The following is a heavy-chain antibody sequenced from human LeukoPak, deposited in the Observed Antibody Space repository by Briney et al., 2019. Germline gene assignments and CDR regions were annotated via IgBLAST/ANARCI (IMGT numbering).Heavy chain of an antibody. D-gene: IGHD3-22*01. V-gene: IGHV4-39*07. J-gene: IGHJ3*02. CDR3: AAQWLIDAFDI. CDR1: GGSISSSSYY. Sequence: PSETLSLTCTVSGGSISSSSYYWGWIRQPPGKGLEWIGSIYYSGSTYYNPSFKSRVTISVDRSKNQFSLKLSSVTAADTAVYYCAAQWLIDAFDIWGQGTMVTVSS. CDR2: IYYSGST.